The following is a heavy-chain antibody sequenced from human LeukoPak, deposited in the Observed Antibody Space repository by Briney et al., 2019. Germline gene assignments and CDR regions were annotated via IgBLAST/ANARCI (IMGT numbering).Heavy chain of an antibody. CDR3: ARDQGRNSGYDYRFDY. CDR2: IYYSGST. V-gene: IGHV4-39*07. D-gene: IGHD5-12*01. J-gene: IGHJ4*02. CDR1: GGSISSSSYY. Sequence: TSETLSLTCTVSGGSISSSSYYWGWIRQPPGKGLEWIGSIYYSGSTYYNPSLKSRVTISVDTSKNQFSLKLSSVTAADTAVYYCARDQGRNSGYDYRFDYWGQGTLVTVSS.